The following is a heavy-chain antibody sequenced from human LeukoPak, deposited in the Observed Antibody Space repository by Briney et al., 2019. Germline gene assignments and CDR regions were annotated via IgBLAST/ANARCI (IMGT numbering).Heavy chain of an antibody. CDR3: ARSTYCGGDCYPALGY. V-gene: IGHV3-48*02. CDR1: GFTFSSYS. J-gene: IGHJ4*02. Sequence: GGSLRLSCAASGFTFSSYSMNWVRQAPGKGLEWVSYISSSNNTIYYADSVKGRFTISRDNAKNSLYLQMNSLRDEDTAVYYCARSTYCGGDCYPALGYWGQGTLVTVSS. D-gene: IGHD2-21*02. CDR2: ISSSNNTI.